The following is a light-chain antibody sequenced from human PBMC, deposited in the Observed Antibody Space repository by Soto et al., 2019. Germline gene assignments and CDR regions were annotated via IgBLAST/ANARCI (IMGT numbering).Light chain of an antibody. Sequence: QSVLTQPPSVSAAPGQKVTISCSGSTSNIGSNYVSWYQHLPGTAPKLLVYDNSNRPSGIPDRFSGSRSGTSATLGITGLQTGDEADYYCGTWYSSLSVVVFGGGTKLTVL. J-gene: IGLJ2*01. CDR2: DNS. CDR3: GTWYSSLSVVV. CDR1: TSNIGSNY. V-gene: IGLV1-51*01.